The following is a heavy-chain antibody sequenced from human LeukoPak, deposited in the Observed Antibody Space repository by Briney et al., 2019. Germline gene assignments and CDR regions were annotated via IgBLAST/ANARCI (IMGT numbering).Heavy chain of an antibody. CDR1: GGSIRGYY. CDR3: AGGSGYLFDY. CDR2: FYYSGST. D-gene: IGHD6-19*01. V-gene: IGHV4-59*01. J-gene: IGHJ4*02. Sequence: KPSETLSLTCTVSGGSIRGYYTNWMRQPLGKGLEWIGYFYYSGSTNYNPSLRGRGTISLDTSKNQFSLTLSSVTAADTAVYYCAGGSGYLFDYWGEAIPVTVSP.